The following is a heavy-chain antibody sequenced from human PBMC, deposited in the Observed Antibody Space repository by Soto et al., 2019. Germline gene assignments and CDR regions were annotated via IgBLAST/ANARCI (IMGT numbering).Heavy chain of an antibody. V-gene: IGHV4-39*07. CDR2: IHYSGST. Sequence: PSETLSLTCTVSGGSISSSSYYWGWIRQPPGKGLEWIGYIHYSGSTYYNPSLKSRVTISVDTSKNQFSLKLSSVTAADTAVYYCARAGYCSGGSCPVDYWGQGTLVTVSS. CDR1: GGSISSSSYY. J-gene: IGHJ4*02. D-gene: IGHD2-15*01. CDR3: ARAGYCSGGSCPVDY.